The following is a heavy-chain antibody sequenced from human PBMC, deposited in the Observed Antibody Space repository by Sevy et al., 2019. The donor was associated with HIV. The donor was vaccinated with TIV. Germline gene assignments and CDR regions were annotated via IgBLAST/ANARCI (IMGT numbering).Heavy chain of an antibody. CDR1: GSTLTRLS. V-gene: IGHV1-24*01. CDR2: FDPEDGKT. CDR3: ATTKDYYDNSGDPFDY. D-gene: IGHD3-22*01. Sequence: ASVKVSCKVSGSTLTRLSMHWVRQAPGKGLEWMASFDPEDGKTVYAQKFQGRVTMTEDTSTDTAYMGLSILRSEDTAVYYCATTKDYYDNSGDPFDYWGQGTLVTVSS. J-gene: IGHJ4*02.